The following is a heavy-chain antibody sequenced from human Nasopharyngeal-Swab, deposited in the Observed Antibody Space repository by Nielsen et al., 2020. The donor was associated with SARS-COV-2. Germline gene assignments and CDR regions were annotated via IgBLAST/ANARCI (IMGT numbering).Heavy chain of an antibody. D-gene: IGHD3-10*01. V-gene: IGHV3-21*01. CDR2: ISSSSSYI. CDR1: GFTFSSYS. Sequence: GGSLRLSCGACGFTFSSYSMNWVRQAPGKGLEWVSSISSSSSYIYYADSVKGRFTISRDNAKNSLYLQMNSLRAEDTAVYYCARDLWFGEIAFDIWGQGTMVTVSS. J-gene: IGHJ3*02. CDR3: ARDLWFGEIAFDI.